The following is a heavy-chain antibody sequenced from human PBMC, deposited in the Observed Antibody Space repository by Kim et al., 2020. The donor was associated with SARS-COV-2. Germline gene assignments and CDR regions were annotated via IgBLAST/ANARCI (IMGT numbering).Heavy chain of an antibody. J-gene: IGHJ4*02. CDR3: ARDPTFLYSSSWTGYFDY. CDR1: GYTFTSYA. Sequence: ASVKVSCKASGYTFTSYAMHWVRQAPGQRLEWMGWINAGNGNTKYSQKFQGRVTITRDTSASTAYMELSSLRSEDTAVYYCARDPTFLYSSSWTGYFDYWGQGTLVTVSS. D-gene: IGHD6-13*01. CDR2: INAGNGNT. V-gene: IGHV1-3*01.